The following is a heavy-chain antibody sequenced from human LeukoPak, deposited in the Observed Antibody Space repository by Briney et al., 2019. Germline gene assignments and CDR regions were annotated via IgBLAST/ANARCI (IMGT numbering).Heavy chain of an antibody. J-gene: IGHJ6*03. CDR1: GFTFDDYA. Sequence: GGSLRLSCAAAGFTFDDYAMHWVRQAPGKGLAWVSTTNWNSGRMEYADSVKGRFTISRDNAKNSLYLQMNSLRDEDTALYYCAKDGQRRAVSVVTYMDVWGKGTTVTVSS. D-gene: IGHD6-19*01. CDR3: AKDGQRRAVSVVTYMDV. V-gene: IGHV3-9*01. CDR2: TNWNSGRM.